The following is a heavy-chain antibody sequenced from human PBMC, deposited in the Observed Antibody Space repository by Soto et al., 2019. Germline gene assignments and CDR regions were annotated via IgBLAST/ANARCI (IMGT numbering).Heavy chain of an antibody. CDR2: IYYSGST. D-gene: IGHD2-2*01. J-gene: IGHJ6*03. V-gene: IGHV4-31*03. CDR1: GGSISSGGYY. Sequence: SETLSLTCTVSGGSISSGGYYWSWIRQHPGKGLEWIGYIYYSGSTYYNPSLKSRVTISVDTSKNQFSLKLSSVTAADTAVYYCARAGVVPAAITYYYYYMDVWGKGTTVTVSS. CDR3: ARAGVVPAAITYYYYYMDV.